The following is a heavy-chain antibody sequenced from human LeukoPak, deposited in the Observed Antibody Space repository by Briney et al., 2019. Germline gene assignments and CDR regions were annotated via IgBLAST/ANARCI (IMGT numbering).Heavy chain of an antibody. CDR3: AREMSYRSSRSSYHHCNTKPNWFDP. CDR2: INHSGST. J-gene: IGHJ5*02. CDR1: GGSFSGYY. D-gene: IGHD2-15*01. V-gene: IGHV4-34*01. Sequence: PSETLSLTCAVYGGSFSGYYWSWIRQPPGKGLEWIGEINHSGSTNYNPSLTSRVTISVDTSKNQFSLKLSSVTAADTAVYYCAREMSYRSSRSSYHHCNTKPNWFDPWGQGTLVTVSS.